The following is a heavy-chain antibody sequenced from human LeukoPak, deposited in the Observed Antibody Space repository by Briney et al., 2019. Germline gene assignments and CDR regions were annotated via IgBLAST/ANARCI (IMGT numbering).Heavy chain of an antibody. CDR3: ARDRSLLSRASDI. J-gene: IGHJ3*02. V-gene: IGHV3-48*02. Sequence: TGGSLRLSCAASGFTFSSCSMNWVRQAPGKGLEWVSYISSGSSSIYYADSVKGRFTISRDNAENSLYLQMNSLRDEDTAVYYCARDRSLLSRASDIWGQGTMVTVSS. CDR1: GFTFSSCS. CDR2: ISSGSSSI.